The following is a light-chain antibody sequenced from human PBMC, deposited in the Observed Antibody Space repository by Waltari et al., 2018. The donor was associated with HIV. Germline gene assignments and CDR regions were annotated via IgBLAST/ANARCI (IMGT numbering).Light chain of an antibody. Sequence: QSVLTQPPSVSEAPRQRVTISCSGSSSNLGNNAVNWYQQLPGKAPKLLIYYDVLLPSGVSDRFSGSKSGTSASLAISGLQSEDEADYYCAAWDDSLNDLVFGGGTKLTVL. J-gene: IGLJ2*01. V-gene: IGLV1-36*01. CDR2: YDV. CDR3: AAWDDSLNDLV. CDR1: SSNLGNNA.